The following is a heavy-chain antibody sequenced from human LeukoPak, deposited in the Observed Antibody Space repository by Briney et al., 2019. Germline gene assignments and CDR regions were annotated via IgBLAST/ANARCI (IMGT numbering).Heavy chain of an antibody. CDR1: GFTLSDYY. CDR2: ISSSGSTI. CDR3: ASNYWYYYGSGSDDAFDI. Sequence: GGSLRLSCAASGFTLSDYYMSWIRQAPGKGLEWVSYISSSGSTIYYADSVKGRFTISRDNAKNSLYLQMNSLRAEDTAVYYCASNYWYYYGSGSDDAFDIWGQGTMVTVSS. J-gene: IGHJ3*02. V-gene: IGHV3-11*01. D-gene: IGHD3-10*01.